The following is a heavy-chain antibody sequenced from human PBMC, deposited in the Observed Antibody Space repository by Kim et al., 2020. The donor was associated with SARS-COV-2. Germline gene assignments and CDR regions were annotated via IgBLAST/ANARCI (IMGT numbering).Heavy chain of an antibody. J-gene: IGHJ4*02. CDR1: GYTFTSYG. Sequence: ASVKVSCKASGYTFTSYGISWVRQAPGQGLEWMGWISAYNGNTNYAQKLQGRVTMTTDTSTSTAYMELRSLRSDDTAVYYCARDSHRPIVPAAIFMPLDYGDCAFDYWGQGTLVTVSS. CDR2: ISAYNGNT. D-gene: IGHD2-2*02. CDR3: ARDSHRPIVPAAIFMPLDYGDCAFDY. V-gene: IGHV1-18*01.